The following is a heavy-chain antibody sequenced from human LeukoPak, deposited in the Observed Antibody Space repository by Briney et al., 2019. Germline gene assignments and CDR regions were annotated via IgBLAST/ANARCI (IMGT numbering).Heavy chain of an antibody. CDR3: ARRLFTNYFDY. CDR1: GGSIINSNYY. V-gene: IGHV4-39*01. CDR2: IFYSGNT. Sequence: SETLSLTCTVSGGSIINSNYYWGWIRQPPGKGLEWIGNIFYSGNTYYNVSLKSRVSISVDTSKNQFSLKVSSVTATDTAVYFCARRLFTNYFDYWGQGILVIVSS. D-gene: IGHD2-2*01. J-gene: IGHJ4*02.